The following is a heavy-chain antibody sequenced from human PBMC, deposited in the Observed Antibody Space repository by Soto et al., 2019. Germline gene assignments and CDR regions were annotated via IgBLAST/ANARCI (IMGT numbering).Heavy chain of an antibody. CDR3: ARRPLSCPAARCYYYMDV. CDR1: GYSFTSYW. D-gene: IGHD6-6*01. CDR2: IYPGDSDT. Sequence: PGESLKISCKGSGYSFTSYWIGWVRQMPGKGLEWMGIIYPGDSDTRYSPSFQGQVTISADKSISTAYLQWSSLKASDTAMYYCARRPLSCPAARCYYYMDVWGKGTTVTVSS. V-gene: IGHV5-51*01. J-gene: IGHJ6*03.